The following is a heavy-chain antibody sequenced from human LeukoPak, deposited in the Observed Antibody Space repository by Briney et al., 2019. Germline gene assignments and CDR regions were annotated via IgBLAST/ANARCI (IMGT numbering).Heavy chain of an antibody. CDR1: GGTFSSYA. J-gene: IGHJ1*01. D-gene: IGHD2-2*01. CDR3: ARGGDIVVVPAAMIPRYLNGDYHRAEYFQH. CDR2: IIPIFGTA. Sequence: ASVKVSCKASGGTFSSYAISWVRQAPGQGLEWRGGIIPIFGTANYAQKFQGRVTITADESTSTAYMELSSLRSEDTAVYYCARGGDIVVVPAAMIPRYLNGDYHRAEYFQHWGQGTLVTVSS. V-gene: IGHV1-69*13.